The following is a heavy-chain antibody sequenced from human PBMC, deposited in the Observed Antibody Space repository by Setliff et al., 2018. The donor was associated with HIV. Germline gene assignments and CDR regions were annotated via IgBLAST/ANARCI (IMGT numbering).Heavy chain of an antibody. Sequence: SETLSLTCAVYGGSCDGYYWSWIRQRPGKGLEWIGELSHSGSTNYNPSLKSRVTISVDTSKNQFSLKLRSVTAADTALYYCARGRGYGSGTYYPLDYWGQGTLVTAPQ. CDR3: ARGRGYGSGTYYPLDY. J-gene: IGHJ4*02. V-gene: IGHV4-34*01. CDR1: GGSCDGYY. CDR2: LSHSGST. D-gene: IGHD3-10*01.